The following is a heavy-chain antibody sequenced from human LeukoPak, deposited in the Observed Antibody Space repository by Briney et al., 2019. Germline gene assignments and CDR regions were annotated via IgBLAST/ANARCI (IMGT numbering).Heavy chain of an antibody. J-gene: IGHJ4*02. Sequence: GGSLRLSCAASGFTFSDYYMSWIRQAPGKGLAWVSYISNSDSYTNYADSVRGRFTISRKNAKNSLYLQMNSLRAEDTAVYYCTRDRLFSEETTSINIDYWGQGTLVTVSS. CDR3: TRDRLFSEETTSINIDY. D-gene: IGHD1-1*01. CDR2: ISNSDSYT. V-gene: IGHV3-11*06. CDR1: GFTFSDYY.